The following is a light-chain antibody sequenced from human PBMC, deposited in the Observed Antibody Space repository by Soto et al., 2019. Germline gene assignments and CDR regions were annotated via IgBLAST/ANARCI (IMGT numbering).Light chain of an antibody. Sequence: EIVLTQSPGTLSLSPGERATLSCRASQSVGRNYLAWYQQKPGQAPGLLIYTASSRATGIPDRFSGSGSGKDFTLTISRLEPEDFAVYYCQQYASSPLTFGGGTKVEIK. V-gene: IGKV3-20*01. CDR1: QSVGRNY. CDR2: TAS. J-gene: IGKJ4*01. CDR3: QQYASSPLT.